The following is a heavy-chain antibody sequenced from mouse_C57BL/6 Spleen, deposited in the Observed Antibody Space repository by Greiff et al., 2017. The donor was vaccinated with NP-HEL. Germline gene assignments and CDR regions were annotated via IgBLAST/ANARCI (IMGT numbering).Heavy chain of an antibody. Sequence: QPGAELVRPGSSVKLSCKASGYTFTSYWMHWVKQRPIQGLEWIGNIDPSDSETHYNQKFKDKATLTVDKSSSTAYMQLSSLTSEDSAVYYCARAGRGYAMDYWGKGTSVTVAS. CDR3: ARAGRGYAMDY. V-gene: IGHV1-52*01. CDR1: GYTFTSYW. J-gene: IGHJ4*01. CDR2: IDPSDSET.